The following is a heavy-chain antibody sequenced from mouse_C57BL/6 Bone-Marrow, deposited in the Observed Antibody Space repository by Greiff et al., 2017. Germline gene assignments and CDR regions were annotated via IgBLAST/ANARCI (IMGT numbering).Heavy chain of an antibody. J-gene: IGHJ2*01. V-gene: IGHV5-6*02. CDR1: GFTFSSYG. CDR3: ERREYYGSSYMDY. D-gene: IGHD1-1*01. CDR2: ISSGGSYT. Sequence: EVKLMESGGDLVKPGGSLKLSCAASGFTFSSYGMSWVRQTPDKRLEWVATISSGGSYTYYPDSVKGRFTISRDNAKNTLYLQMSSLKSEDTAMXYCERREYYGSSYMDYWGQGTTLTVSS.